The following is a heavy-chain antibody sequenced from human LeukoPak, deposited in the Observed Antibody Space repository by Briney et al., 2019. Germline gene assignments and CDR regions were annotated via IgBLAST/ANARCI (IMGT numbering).Heavy chain of an antibody. CDR1: GASFTSNY. Sequence: KASETLSLTCTVSGASFTSNYWSWIRQPPGKGLEWIGYIYYSGTTTYNPSLERRVTVSVDMSKTQFSLRLNSVTATDTAVYYCARLDCGGDCYADYWGQGTLVTVSS. CDR3: ARLDCGGDCYADY. D-gene: IGHD2-21*02. J-gene: IGHJ4*02. V-gene: IGHV4-59*08. CDR2: IYYSGTT.